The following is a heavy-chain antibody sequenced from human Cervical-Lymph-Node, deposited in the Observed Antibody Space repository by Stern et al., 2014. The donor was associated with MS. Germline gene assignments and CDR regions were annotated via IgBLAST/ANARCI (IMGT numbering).Heavy chain of an antibody. Sequence: VQLVESGGGLVKPGGSLRLSCAASGFSFSASYMSWIRQAPGKGLEWVSCMSSSGSALNYVDSVKGRFTISRDNAKNSLYLQRNSLRAEDTAIYSCARDKSRDAYKVNDYWGQGPLVTVAS. CDR2: MSSSGSAL. D-gene: IGHD5-24*01. CDR1: GFSFSASY. V-gene: IGHV3-11*01. CDR3: ARDKSRDAYKVNDY. J-gene: IGHJ4*02.